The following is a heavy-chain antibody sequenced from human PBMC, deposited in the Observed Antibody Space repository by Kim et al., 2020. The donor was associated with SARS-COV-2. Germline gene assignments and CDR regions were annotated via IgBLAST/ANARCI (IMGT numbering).Heavy chain of an antibody. Sequence: SVKVSCKASGGTFSSYAISWVRQAPGQGLEWMGGIIPIFGTANYAQKFQGRVTITADESTSTAYMELSSLRSEDTAVYYCARGKGIVGATDYFDYWGQGTLVTVSS. J-gene: IGHJ4*02. CDR2: IIPIFGTA. D-gene: IGHD1-26*01. CDR1: GGTFSSYA. V-gene: IGHV1-69*13. CDR3: ARGKGIVGATDYFDY.